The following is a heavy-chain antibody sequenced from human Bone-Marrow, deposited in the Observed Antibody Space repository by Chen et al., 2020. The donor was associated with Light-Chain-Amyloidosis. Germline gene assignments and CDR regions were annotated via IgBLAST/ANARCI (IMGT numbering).Heavy chain of an antibody. J-gene: IGHJ4*02. CDR2: IIPFFVTP. D-gene: IGHD1-1*01. V-gene: IGHV1-69*01. Sequence: QVQLVQSGAEVKKPGSSVKVSCKASGDTFSNYAISSVRQAPGQGLEWIGGIIPFFVTPHYSQKFQGRVTITADESTTTVYMQLSGLRPEDTAVYYCARDRFGFTTGAGKYYFDYWGQGSLVSVSS. CDR3: ARDRFGFTTGAGKYYFDY. CDR1: GDTFSNYA.